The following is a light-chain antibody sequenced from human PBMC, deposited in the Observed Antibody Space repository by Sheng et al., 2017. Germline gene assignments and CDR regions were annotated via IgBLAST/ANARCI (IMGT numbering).Light chain of an antibody. V-gene: IGKV1-9*01. CDR3: QKYDTTPWT. CDR1: QGINNY. J-gene: IGKJ1*01. CDR2: VAS. Sequence: IQLTQSPSSLSASVGDRVTITCRASQGINNYLAWYQQKPGKAPKLLIYVASTLQSGVPSRFSGSGSGTDFTLTISGLQPEDVANYYCQKYDTTPWTFGQGTNVDLK.